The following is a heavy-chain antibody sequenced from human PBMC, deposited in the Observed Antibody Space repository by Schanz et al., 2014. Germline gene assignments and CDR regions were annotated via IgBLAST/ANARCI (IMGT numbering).Heavy chain of an antibody. D-gene: IGHD6-13*01. CDR1: GLIFSNYV. J-gene: IGHJ4*02. V-gene: IGHV3-23*03. CDR2: FVHPGGST. Sequence: EVQLLESGGGLVQPGGSLKLSCAASGLIFSNYVMTWVRQAPGKGLEWVSFVHPGGSTYYPDSVKGRFTISRDSSKNTLYLQMNSLRPEDTAIYYCAKSQGSSFDSWGQGTLVTVSS. CDR3: AKSQGSSFDS.